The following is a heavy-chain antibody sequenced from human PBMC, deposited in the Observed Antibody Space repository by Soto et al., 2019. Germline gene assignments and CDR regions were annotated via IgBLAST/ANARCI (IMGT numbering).Heavy chain of an antibody. D-gene: IGHD3-16*01. V-gene: IGHV3-11*01. Sequence: PGGSLRLSCVASGFIFSDYYLSWIRQVPGKGLECVAYISGTGDTKYYADSLEGRFTISRDNAKNSLYLQMTSLRVEDTAVYYCAIGGGQIYYSGMDVWGQGTTVTVSS. CDR2: ISGTGDTK. J-gene: IGHJ6*02. CDR1: GFIFSDYY. CDR3: AIGGGQIYYSGMDV.